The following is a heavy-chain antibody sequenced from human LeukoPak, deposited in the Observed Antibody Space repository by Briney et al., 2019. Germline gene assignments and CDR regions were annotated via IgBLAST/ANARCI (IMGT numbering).Heavy chain of an antibody. CDR1: GFIYSDWW. D-gene: IGHD3-3*01. Sequence: PGGSLRLSCVASGFIYSDWWMNWVRQAPGKGLEWVANINTDGTGKYYVDSVKGRFTVSRDNTKNSLYLEMASLKAEDTAVYYCARDYSFWSGDYSNYYYYGMDVWGQGTTVTVSS. CDR3: ARDYSFWSGDYSNYYYYGMDV. CDR2: INTDGTGK. J-gene: IGHJ6*02. V-gene: IGHV3-7*01.